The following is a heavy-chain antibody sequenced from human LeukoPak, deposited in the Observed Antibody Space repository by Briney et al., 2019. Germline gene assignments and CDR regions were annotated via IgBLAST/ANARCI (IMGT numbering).Heavy chain of an antibody. J-gene: IGHJ4*02. CDR3: ASPHSYEYYFDY. CDR1: GYTFTGYY. Sequence: ASVKVSCMAAGYTFTGYYMFWVRQAPGQGLEWMGRINPNSGGTNYAQKFQGRVTMTRDTSISTAYMELSRLRSDDTAVYYCASPHSYEYYFDYWGQGTLVTVSS. V-gene: IGHV1-2*06. CDR2: INPNSGGT. D-gene: IGHD5-12*01.